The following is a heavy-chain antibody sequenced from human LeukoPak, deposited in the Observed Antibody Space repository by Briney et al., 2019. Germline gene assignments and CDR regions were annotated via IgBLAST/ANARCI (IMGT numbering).Heavy chain of an antibody. D-gene: IGHD3-22*01. Sequence: GGSLRLSCAASGFTFSSYAMHWARQAPGKGLEWVAVISYDGSNKYYADSVKGRFTISRDNSKNTLYLQMNSLRAEDTAVYYCAREGFMIVVVSYMDVWGKGTTVTVSS. CDR3: AREGFMIVVVSYMDV. V-gene: IGHV3-30*04. CDR2: ISYDGSNK. CDR1: GFTFSSYA. J-gene: IGHJ6*03.